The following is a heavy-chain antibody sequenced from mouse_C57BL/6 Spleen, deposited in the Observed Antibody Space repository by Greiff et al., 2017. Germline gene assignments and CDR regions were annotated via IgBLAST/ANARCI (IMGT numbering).Heavy chain of an antibody. CDR2: IDPSDSET. Sequence: QVQLQQPGAELVRPGSSVKLSCKASGYTFTSYWMHWVKQRPIQGLEWIGNIDPSDSETHYNQKFKDKATLTVDKSSSTAYMQLSSLTSEDSAVYYCARKDYGSPGAMDYWGQGTSVTVSS. V-gene: IGHV1-52*01. CDR3: ARKDYGSPGAMDY. CDR1: GYTFTSYW. D-gene: IGHD1-1*01. J-gene: IGHJ4*01.